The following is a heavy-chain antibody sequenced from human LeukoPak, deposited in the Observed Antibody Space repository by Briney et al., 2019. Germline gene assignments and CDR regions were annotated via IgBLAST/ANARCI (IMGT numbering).Heavy chain of an antibody. Sequence: GGSLRLSCAASGFTFDDYAMHWVRQAPGKGLEWVSGISWNSGSIGYADSVKGRFTISRDNAKNSLYLQMNSLRAEDTAVYYCARTPLGYSSSWYGYDAFDIWGQGTMVTVSS. D-gene: IGHD6-13*01. V-gene: IGHV3-9*01. CDR1: GFTFDDYA. CDR3: ARTPLGYSSSWYGYDAFDI. J-gene: IGHJ3*02. CDR2: ISWNSGSI.